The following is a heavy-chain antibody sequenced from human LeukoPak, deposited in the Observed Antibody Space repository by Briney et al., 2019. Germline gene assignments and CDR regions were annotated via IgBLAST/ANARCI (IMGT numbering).Heavy chain of an antibody. J-gene: IGHJ4*02. V-gene: IGHV3-74*01. CDR3: ARDFHYYDSSGYYYYFDY. CDR1: GFTFSSYW. Sequence: GGSLRLSCAASGFTFSSYWMHWVRQAPGKGLVWVSRINSDGSSTSYADSVKGRFTISRDNAKNSLYLQLNSLRAEDTAVYYCARDFHYYDSSGYYYYFDYWGQGTLVTVSS. D-gene: IGHD3-22*01. CDR2: INSDGSST.